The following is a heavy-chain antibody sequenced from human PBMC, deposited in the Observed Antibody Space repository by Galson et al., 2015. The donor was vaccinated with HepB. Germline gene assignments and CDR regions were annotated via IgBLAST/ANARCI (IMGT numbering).Heavy chain of an antibody. CDR2: ITGRGTF. Sequence: SLRLSCAPSRITSRTYRTAWVRHAPGKGLGWISYITGRGTFYPAHTVQGRFTVSRDNAKNSLFLQMNSLRDEDTAVYYCASMKYFDWLLPFDHWGQGTLVTVSS. V-gene: IGHV3-48*02. CDR1: RITSRTYR. CDR3: ASMKYFDWLLPFDH. D-gene: IGHD3-9*01. J-gene: IGHJ4*02.